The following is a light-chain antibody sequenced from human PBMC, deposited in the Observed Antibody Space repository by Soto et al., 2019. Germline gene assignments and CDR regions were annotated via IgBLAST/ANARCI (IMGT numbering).Light chain of an antibody. Sequence: EIVLRQSPGTLSLSPGERATLSCRPSQSVGSTYLDWYQQKPGQAPRLLIYAASSRATGIPDRFSGSASATDFTLTIARLEPDDFAVYYCRHYINSQWTFGQGTKVEIK. V-gene: IGKV3-20*01. CDR1: QSVGSTY. CDR3: RHYINSQWT. CDR2: AAS. J-gene: IGKJ1*01.